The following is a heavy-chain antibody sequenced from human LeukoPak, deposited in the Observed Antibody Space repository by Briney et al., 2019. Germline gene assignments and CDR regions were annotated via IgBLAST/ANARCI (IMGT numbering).Heavy chain of an antibody. CDR2: IYSGGST. Sequence: PGGSLRLSCAASGFTVSSNYMSWVRRAPGKGLGWVSVIYSGGSTYYADSVKGRFTISRDNSKNTLYLQMNSLRAEDTAVYYCARGYYYDSSGNPVDYWGQGTLVTVSS. D-gene: IGHD3-22*01. J-gene: IGHJ4*02. V-gene: IGHV3-53*01. CDR1: GFTVSSNY. CDR3: ARGYYYDSSGNPVDY.